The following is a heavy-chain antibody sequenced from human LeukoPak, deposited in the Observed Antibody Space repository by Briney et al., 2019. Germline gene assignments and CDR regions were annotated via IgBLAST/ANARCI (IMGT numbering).Heavy chain of an antibody. CDR3: ARFSPQGYGWGGYNRLDP. CDR1: GYSENFYG. V-gene: IGHV1-18*01. D-gene: IGHD3-16*01. J-gene: IGHJ5*02. Sequence: ASVKVSCKTSGYSENFYGITWVRQVAGQGLEWMGWISAQHGQTEYAPNSQDRVTMTTDTYTNTAYMELRSLRSDDTAVYYCARFSPQGYGWGGYNRLDPWGQGTPVTVSS. CDR2: ISAQHGQT.